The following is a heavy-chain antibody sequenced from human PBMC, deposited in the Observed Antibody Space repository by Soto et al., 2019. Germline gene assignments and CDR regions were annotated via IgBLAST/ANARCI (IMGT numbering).Heavy chain of an antibody. D-gene: IGHD3-22*01. Sequence: GGSLRLSCAASGFTFSNAWMNWVRQAPGKGLEWVGRIKSKTDGGTTDYAAPVKGRFTISRDDSKKTLYLQMNSLKTEDTAVYYCTTEGVGYYDSSGPIAYYYYYGMDVWGQGTTVTVSS. CDR2: IKSKTDGGTT. V-gene: IGHV3-15*07. CDR1: GFTFSNAW. J-gene: IGHJ6*02. CDR3: TTEGVGYYDSSGPIAYYYYYGMDV.